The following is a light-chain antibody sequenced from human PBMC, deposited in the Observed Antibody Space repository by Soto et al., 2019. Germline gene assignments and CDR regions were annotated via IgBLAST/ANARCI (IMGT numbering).Light chain of an antibody. J-gene: IGKJ1*01. V-gene: IGKV1-9*01. CDR2: TAS. CDR1: QGISRF. Sequence: DIQLTQSPSFLSASVGDRVTITCRASQGISRFLAWYQQKPGKAPRLLIYTASTLQSGVPSRFSGSGSGTDFTLTISSLQPEDSATYYCQQVNSYPQTFGQGTKVDSK. CDR3: QQVNSYPQT.